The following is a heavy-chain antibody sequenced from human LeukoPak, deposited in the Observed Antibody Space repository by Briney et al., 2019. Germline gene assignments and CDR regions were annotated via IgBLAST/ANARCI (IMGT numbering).Heavy chain of an antibody. CDR1: GFTFDDYG. J-gene: IGHJ4*02. D-gene: IGHD2-21*01. Sequence: GWSLRLSCSASGFTFDDYGMCWVRQAPGKGLEWVSDINWNGGSTAYADSVKGRFTISRDNAKNSLYLQLTILRAEDTAFYYCARRRVSVVSYYFDYWSQGALVTVSS. CDR3: ARRRVSVVSYYFDY. CDR2: INWNGGST. V-gene: IGHV3-20*04.